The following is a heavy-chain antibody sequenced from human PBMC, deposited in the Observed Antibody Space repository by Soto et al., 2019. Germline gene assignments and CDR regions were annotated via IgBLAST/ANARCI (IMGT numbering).Heavy chain of an antibody. J-gene: IGHJ6*02. D-gene: IGHD6-19*01. CDR1: GYTLTELS. V-gene: IGHV1-24*01. CDR3: ASRMYSSGWGRYYYYGMDV. CDR2: FDPEDGET. Sequence: ASVKVSCKVSGYTLTELSMHWVRQAPGKGLEWMGGFDPEDGETIYAQKFQGRVTMTEDTSTDTAYMELSSLRSEDTAVYYCASRMYSSGWGRYYYYGMDVWGQGTTVTVSS.